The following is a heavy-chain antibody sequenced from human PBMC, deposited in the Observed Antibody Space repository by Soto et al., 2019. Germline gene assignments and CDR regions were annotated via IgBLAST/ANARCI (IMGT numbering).Heavy chain of an antibody. CDR3: ARGDGRNSGHYYFDC. Sequence: QVQLQESGPGLVKPSQTLSLTCTVSGGSITSGGYYWSWIRQHPGKGLEWIGYISYTGSTYYNPSLRSRVSVSVDTSKNNFSLRLGSVTVVDTAIYYCARGDGRNSGHYYFDCWGEGTLVTVSS. J-gene: IGHJ4*02. D-gene: IGHD4-4*01. V-gene: IGHV4-31*03. CDR2: ISYTGST. CDR1: GGSITSGGYY.